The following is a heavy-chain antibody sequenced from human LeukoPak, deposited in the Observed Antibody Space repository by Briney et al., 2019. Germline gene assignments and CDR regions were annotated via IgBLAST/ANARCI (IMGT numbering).Heavy chain of an antibody. J-gene: IGHJ4*02. CDR2: IYTSGST. Sequence: SETLSLTCTVSGGSISSYYWSWIRQPAGEGLEWVGRIYTSGSTNYNPSLKSRVTMSVDTSKNQFSLKLSSVTAADAAVYCCARGSIAAAGTAPYFDYWGQGTLVTVSS. D-gene: IGHD6-13*01. CDR3: ARGSIAAAGTAPYFDY. V-gene: IGHV4-4*07. CDR1: GGSISSYY.